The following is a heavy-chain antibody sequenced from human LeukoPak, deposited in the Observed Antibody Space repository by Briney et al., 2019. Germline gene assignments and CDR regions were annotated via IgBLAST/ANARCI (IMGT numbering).Heavy chain of an antibody. CDR2: IYSGGST. Sequence: GGSLRLSCAASGFTVSNNYMSWVRQAPGKGLEWVSVIYSGGSTYYADSVKGRFTISRDNSKNTLYLQMNSLRAEDTAVYYCAKGDNDILTGYYNSFDYWGQGSLVTVSS. J-gene: IGHJ4*02. V-gene: IGHV3-53*01. CDR1: GFTVSNNY. D-gene: IGHD3-9*01. CDR3: AKGDNDILTGYYNSFDY.